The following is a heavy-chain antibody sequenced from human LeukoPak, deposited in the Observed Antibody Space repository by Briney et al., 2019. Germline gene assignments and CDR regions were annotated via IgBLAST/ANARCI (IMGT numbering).Heavy chain of an antibody. D-gene: IGHD3-10*01. CDR2: INPSGGNT. CDR1: GYTFTSYY. V-gene: IGHV1-46*01. CDR3: ARGYYGSGTYPYDAFDI. Sequence: ASVKVSFKASGYTFTSYYMHWVRQAPGQGLEWMGIINPSGGNTNYAQKFQGGVTMTRDTSTSTVYMELSSLRSEDTAVYYCARGYYGSGTYPYDAFDIWGQGTMVTVSS. J-gene: IGHJ3*02.